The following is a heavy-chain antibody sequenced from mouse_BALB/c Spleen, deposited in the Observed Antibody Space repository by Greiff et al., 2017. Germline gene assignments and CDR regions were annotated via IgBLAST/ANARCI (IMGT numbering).Heavy chain of an antibody. CDR2: IAPGSGST. V-gene: IGHV1S41*01. CDR1: GYTFTNYW. CDR3: ARGVDYAMDY. Sequence: DLVKPGASVKLSCTASGYTFTNYWINWIKQRPGQGLEWIGRIAPGSGSTYYNEMFKGKATLTVDTSSSTAYIQLSSLSSEDSAVYFCARGVDYAMDYWGQGTSVTVSS. J-gene: IGHJ4*01.